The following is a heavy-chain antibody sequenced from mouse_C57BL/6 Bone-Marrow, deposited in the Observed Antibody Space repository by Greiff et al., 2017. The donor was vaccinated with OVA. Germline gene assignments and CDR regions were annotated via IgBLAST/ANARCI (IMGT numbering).Heavy chain of an antibody. CDR3: ARDGTDYFDY. J-gene: IGHJ2*01. CDR2: INPSSGYT. CDR1: GYTFTSYT. V-gene: IGHV1-4*01. D-gene: IGHD4-1*01. Sequence: VQGVESGAELARPGASVKMSCKASGYTFTSYTMHWVKQRPGQGLEWIGYINPSSGYTKYNQKFKDKATLTADKSSSTAYMQLSSLTSEDSAVYYCARDGTDYFDYLGQGTTLTVSS.